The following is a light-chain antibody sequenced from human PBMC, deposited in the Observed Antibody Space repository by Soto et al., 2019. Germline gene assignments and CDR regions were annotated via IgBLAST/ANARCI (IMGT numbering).Light chain of an antibody. CDR3: ISYTDRQSYL. CDR2: AVS. V-gene: IGLV2-14*03. J-gene: IGLJ1*01. CDR1: SSDIGSYDH. Sequence: QSLLTNPASVSGSPGQSITISCSGTSSDIGSYDHVAWYQQFPGKSPKLIIYAVSDRPSGVSDRFSGSKSGISASLTISGLQTEDEADYYCISYTDRQSYLFGTGTKVTVL.